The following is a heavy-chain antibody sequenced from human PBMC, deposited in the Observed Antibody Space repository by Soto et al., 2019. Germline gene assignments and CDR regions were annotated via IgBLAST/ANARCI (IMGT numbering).Heavy chain of an antibody. V-gene: IGHV4-34*01. Sequence: SETLSLTCAVYGGSFSGYYWSWIRQPPGKGLEWIGEINHSGSTNYNPSLKSRVTISVDTSKNQFSLKLSSVTAADTAVYYCARGDSSGWYPFDYWGQGTLVTVSS. CDR2: INHSGST. D-gene: IGHD6-19*01. J-gene: IGHJ4*02. CDR1: GGSFSGYY. CDR3: ARGDSSGWYPFDY.